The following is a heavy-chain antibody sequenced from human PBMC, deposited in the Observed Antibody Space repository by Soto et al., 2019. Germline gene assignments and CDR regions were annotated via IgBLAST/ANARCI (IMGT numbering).Heavy chain of an antibody. CDR1: GGSISSYY. J-gene: IGHJ4*02. CDR3: ARHGEEVTMVRGLPKIIEPKYYFDY. V-gene: IGHV4-59*08. D-gene: IGHD3-10*01. Sequence: SETLSLTCTVSGGSISSYYWSWIRQPPGKGLEWIGYIYYSGSTNYNPSLKSRVTISVDTSKNQFSLKLGSVTAADTAVYYCARHGEEVTMVRGLPKIIEPKYYFDYWGQGTLVTVSS. CDR2: IYYSGST.